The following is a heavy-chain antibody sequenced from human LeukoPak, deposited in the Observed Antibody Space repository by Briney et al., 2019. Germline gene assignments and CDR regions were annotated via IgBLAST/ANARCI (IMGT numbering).Heavy chain of an antibody. V-gene: IGHV3-74*01. J-gene: IGHJ4*02. CDR3: ARPTAYDFWSASLDY. CDR1: GFTFSSYW. CDR2: INSDGSST. D-gene: IGHD3-3*01. Sequence: SGGSLRLSCAASGFTFSSYWMHWVRQVPGKGLVWVSRINSDGSSTSYADSVKGRFTISRDNAKNTLYLQMNSLRAEHTAVYYCARPTAYDFWSASLDYWGQGTLVTVSS.